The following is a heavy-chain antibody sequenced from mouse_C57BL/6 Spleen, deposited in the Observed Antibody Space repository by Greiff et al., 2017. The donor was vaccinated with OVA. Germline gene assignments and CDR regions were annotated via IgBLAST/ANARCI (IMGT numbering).Heavy chain of an antibody. J-gene: IGHJ4*01. CDR2: IYPGSGST. V-gene: IGHV1-55*01. CDR3: ARGGAVVGDMDY. Sequence: QVQLQQPGAELVKPGASVKMSCKASGYTFTSYWITWVKQRPGQGLEWIGDIYPGSGSTNYNEKFKSKATLTVDTSSSTAYMQLSSLTSEDSAVFVCARGGAVVGDMDYWGQGTSVTVSS. CDR1: GYTFTSYW. D-gene: IGHD1-1*01.